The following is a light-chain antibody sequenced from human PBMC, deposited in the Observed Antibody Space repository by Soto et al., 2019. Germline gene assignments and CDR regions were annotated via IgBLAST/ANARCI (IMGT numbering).Light chain of an antibody. CDR3: QQYNNRWT. V-gene: IGKV1-5*03. Sequence: DIQMTQSPSTLSASVGDRVTITCRPSQSISVWLAWFQQKPGNAHKLLIYKASTLESGVPSRFSGSGAGTEFTLTISSLQPDDSATYYCQQYNNRWTFGQGTKVEI. CDR2: KAS. CDR1: QSISVW. J-gene: IGKJ1*01.